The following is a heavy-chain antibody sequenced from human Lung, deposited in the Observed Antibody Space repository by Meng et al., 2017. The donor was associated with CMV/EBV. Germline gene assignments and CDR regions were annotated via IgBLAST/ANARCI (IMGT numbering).Heavy chain of an antibody. J-gene: IGHJ4*01. CDR3: TTGAGTMIVVYDY. CDR1: GFTFSNAW. V-gene: IGHV3-15*01. CDR2: IKSKTDGGTT. D-gene: IGHD3-22*01. Sequence: ESLKISXAASGFTFSNAWMSWVRQAPGKGLEWVGRIKSKTDGGTTDYAAPVKGRFTISRDDSKNTLYLQMNSLKTEDTAVYYCTTGAGTMIVVYDYWGQGTLVTVSS.